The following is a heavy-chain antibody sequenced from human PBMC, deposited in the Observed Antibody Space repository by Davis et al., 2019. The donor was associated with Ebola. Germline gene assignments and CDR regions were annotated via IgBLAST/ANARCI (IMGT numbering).Heavy chain of an antibody. CDR2: ISYDGSNK. V-gene: IGHV3-30*18. CDR3: AKDIAAEGGY. Sequence: GESLKISCAASGFTFSSYGMHWVRQAPGKGLEWVAVISYDGSNKYYADSVKGRFTISRDNSKNTLYLQMNSLRAEDTAVYYCAKDIAAEGGYWGQGTLVTVSS. D-gene: IGHD6-25*01. CDR1: GFTFSSYG. J-gene: IGHJ4*02.